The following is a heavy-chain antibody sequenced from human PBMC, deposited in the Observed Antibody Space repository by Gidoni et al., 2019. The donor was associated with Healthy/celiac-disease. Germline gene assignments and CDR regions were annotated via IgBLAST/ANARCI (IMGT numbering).Heavy chain of an antibody. V-gene: IGHV3-30*18. Sequence: QVQLVESGGGVVQPGRSLRLSCAASGFTFSSYGMHWVRQAPGQGLEWVAVISYDGSNKYYAYSVQCRFTISRDKSKNTLYLQMNSLRAEDTAVYYCAKDWSGYYYYFDYWGQGTLVTVSS. CDR1: GFTFSSYG. CDR3: AKDWSGYYYYFDY. CDR2: ISYDGSNK. J-gene: IGHJ4*02. D-gene: IGHD3-3*01.